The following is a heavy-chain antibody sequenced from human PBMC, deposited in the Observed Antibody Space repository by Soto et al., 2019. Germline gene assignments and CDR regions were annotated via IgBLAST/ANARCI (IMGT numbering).Heavy chain of an antibody. Sequence: GGSLRLSCAASGFTFSSYGMHWVRQAPGKGLEWVAVISYDGSNKYYADSVKGRFTISRDNSKNTLYLQMNSLRAEDTAVYYCAKCGGSCDYFDYWGQGTLVTVSS. D-gene: IGHD2-15*01. CDR1: GFTFSSYG. CDR3: AKCGGSCDYFDY. J-gene: IGHJ4*02. CDR2: ISYDGSNK. V-gene: IGHV3-30*18.